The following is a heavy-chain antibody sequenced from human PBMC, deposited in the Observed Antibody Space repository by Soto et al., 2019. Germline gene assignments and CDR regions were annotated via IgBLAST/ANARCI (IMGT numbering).Heavy chain of an antibody. V-gene: IGHV3-30-3*01. CDR2: ISYDGSNK. J-gene: IGHJ6*02. D-gene: IGHD3-22*01. CDR1: GFTVSSYA. Sequence: QMQLVESGGGVVQRGRSLRLSCAASGFTVSSYAMHWVRQAPGKGLEWVAVISYDGSNKYYADSVKGRFTISRDNSKNTLYLQMNSLRAEDTAVYYCARAGSGYYYFSSWYYYGMDVWGQGTTVTVSS. CDR3: ARAGSGYYYFSSWYYYGMDV.